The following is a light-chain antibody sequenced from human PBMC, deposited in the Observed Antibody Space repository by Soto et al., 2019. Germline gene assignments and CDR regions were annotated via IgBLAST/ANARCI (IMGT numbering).Light chain of an antibody. Sequence: QSALPQPASVSGSPGQSITISCTGTSSDVGGYNYVSWYQQQPGKAPKFMIYDVTNRPSGVSNRFSGSKSGNTASLTISGLQAEDEADYYCCSYTTSNTRQIVFGTGTKVTV. CDR3: CSYTTSNTRQIV. CDR1: SSDVGGYNY. J-gene: IGLJ1*01. CDR2: DVT. V-gene: IGLV2-14*01.